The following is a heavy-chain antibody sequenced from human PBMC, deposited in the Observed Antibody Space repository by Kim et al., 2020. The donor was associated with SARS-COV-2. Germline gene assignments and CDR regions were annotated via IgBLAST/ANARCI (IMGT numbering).Heavy chain of an antibody. CDR2: INDSGKI. V-gene: IGHV4-34*01. CDR3: ARNDFWSGQTANDVFDV. Sequence: SETLSLTCGVHGGSFSGYFWSWIRQTPGKGLEWIGEINDSGKINYNASLKSRVTISLDKYKNQFSLNLGSVTAADTALYYCARNDFWSGQTANDVFDVWG. CDR1: GGSFSGYF. D-gene: IGHD3-3*01. J-gene: IGHJ2*01.